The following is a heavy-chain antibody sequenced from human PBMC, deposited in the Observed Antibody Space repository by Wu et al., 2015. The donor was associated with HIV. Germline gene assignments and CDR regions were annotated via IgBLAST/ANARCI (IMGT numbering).Heavy chain of an antibody. CDR2: IYYSGST. V-gene: IGHV4-59*01. CDR1: GGSISSYY. Sequence: QVQLQESGPGLVKPSETLSLTCTVSGGSISSYYWSWIRQPPGKGLEWIGYIYYSGSTNYNPSLKSRVTISVDTSKNQFSLKLSSVTAADTAVYYCARVRVVFNKGGSDAFDIWGQGTMVIVS. CDR3: ARVRVVFNKGGSDAFDI. D-gene: IGHD3-10*01. J-gene: IGHJ3*02.